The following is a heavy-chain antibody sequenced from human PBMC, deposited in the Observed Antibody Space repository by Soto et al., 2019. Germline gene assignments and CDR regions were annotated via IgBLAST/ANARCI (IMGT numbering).Heavy chain of an antibody. CDR2: IIPIFGTA. CDR1: GGTFSSYA. D-gene: IGHD3-10*01. Sequence: SVKVSCKASGGTFSSYAISWVRQAPGQGLEWMGGIIPIFGTANYAQKFQGRVTITADESTSTAYMELSSLRSEDTAVYYCARDRGGAVGNFDYWGQGTLVTVSS. V-gene: IGHV1-69*13. CDR3: ARDRGGAVGNFDY. J-gene: IGHJ4*02.